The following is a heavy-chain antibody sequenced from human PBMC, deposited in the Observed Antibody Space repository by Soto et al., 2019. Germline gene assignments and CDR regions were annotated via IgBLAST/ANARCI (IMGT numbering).Heavy chain of an antibody. V-gene: IGHV4-31*03. CDR2: IHYSGIT. D-gene: IGHD6-13*01. CDR3: ARAPRVIAPAPLAWFDP. J-gene: IGHJ5*02. Sequence: QVQLQESGPGLVKPSQTLSLTCTVSNASITADGYYWSWIRQHPGKGLEWIGYIHYSGITYYNPSLKSRLTISLDTSKNQFSLKLTSVTAADTAVYYCARAPRVIAPAPLAWFDPWGQGTLVTVSS. CDR1: NASITADGYY.